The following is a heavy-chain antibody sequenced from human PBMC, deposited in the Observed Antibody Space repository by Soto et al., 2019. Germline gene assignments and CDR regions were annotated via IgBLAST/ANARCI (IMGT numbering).Heavy chain of an antibody. V-gene: IGHV3-7*01. CDR1: GFTFSNFW. Sequence: GGSLRLSCAASGFTFSNFWMSWVRQAPGKGLEWVANIKQDGSEIYYVDSVKGRFTISRDNAKNSLYLQMNSLRAEDTAVFYCARVVCGGRLTRPCCLGYWGQGTLVTVSS. CDR2: IKQDGSEI. D-gene: IGHD2-15*01. CDR3: ARVVCGGRLTRPCCLGY. J-gene: IGHJ4*02.